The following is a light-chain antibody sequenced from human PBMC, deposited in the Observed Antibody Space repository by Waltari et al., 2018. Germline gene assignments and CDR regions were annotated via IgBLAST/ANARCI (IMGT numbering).Light chain of an antibody. Sequence: EIVLTQSPGTLSLSPGERATLSCRASQRVSKYLAWYQQKPGQAPRLLIYDASIRATGSPDRFSGSGSGTDFSLTISRLEPEDFAVYYCQKYVNLPATFGQGTKVEIK. CDR2: DAS. J-gene: IGKJ1*01. CDR1: QRVSKY. CDR3: QKYVNLPAT. V-gene: IGKV3-20*01.